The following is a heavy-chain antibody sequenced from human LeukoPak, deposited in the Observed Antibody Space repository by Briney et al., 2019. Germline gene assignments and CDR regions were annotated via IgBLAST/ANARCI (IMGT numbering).Heavy chain of an antibody. V-gene: IGHV3-33*01. CDR1: GFTFSSYG. Sequence: PGRSLRLSCAASGFTFSSYGMHWVRQAPGKGLEWVAVIWYDGSNKYYADSVKGRFTISRDNSKNTLYLQMNSLRAEDTAVYYCARDKGGKAAGHFDYWGQETRVTVPS. J-gene: IGHJ4*02. CDR3: ARDKGGKAAGHFDY. CDR2: IWYDGSNK. D-gene: IGHD6-13*01.